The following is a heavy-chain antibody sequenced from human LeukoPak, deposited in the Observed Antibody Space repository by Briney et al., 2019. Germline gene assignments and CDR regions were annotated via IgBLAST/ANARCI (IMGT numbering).Heavy chain of an antibody. CDR1: GFTVSSNY. V-gene: IGHV3-53*01. J-gene: IGHJ6*02. CDR3: ARERGYCSSTSCYDHYYGMDV. D-gene: IGHD2-2*01. CDR2: IYSGGST. Sequence: GESLRLSCAASGFTVSSNYMSWVRQAPGKGLEWVSVIYSGGSTYYADSVKGRFTISRDNSKNTLYLQMNSLRAEDTAMYYCARERGYCSSTSCYDHYYGMDVWGQGTTVTVSS.